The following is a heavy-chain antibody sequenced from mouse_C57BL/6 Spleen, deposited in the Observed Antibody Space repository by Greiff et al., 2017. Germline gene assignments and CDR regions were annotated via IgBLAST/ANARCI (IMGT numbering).Heavy chain of an antibody. V-gene: IGHV7-1*01. D-gene: IGHD2-1*01. CDR3: ARVYGSYWYFDV. CDR1: GFTFSDFY. J-gene: IGHJ1*03. Sequence: DVKLVESGGGLVQSGRSLRLSCATSGFTFSDFYMEWVRQAPGKGLEWIAASRNKANDYTTEYSASVKGRFIVSRDTSQSILYLQMNALRAEDTAIYYCARVYGSYWYFDVWGTGTTVTVSS. CDR2: SRNKANDYTT.